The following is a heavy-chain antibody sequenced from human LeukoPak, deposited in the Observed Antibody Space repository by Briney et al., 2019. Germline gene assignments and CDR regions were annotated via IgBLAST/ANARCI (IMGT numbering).Heavy chain of an antibody. CDR3: ARGRNVLRYNYAFDI. J-gene: IGHJ3*02. CDR1: GGSFSGYY. CDR2: INHSGST. Sequence: PSETLSLTCAVYGGSFSGYYWSWIRQPPGKGLEWIGGINHSGSTNYNPSLKSRVTISVDTSKNQFSLKLSSVTAADTAVYYCARGRNVLRYNYAFDIWGQGTTVTVSS. V-gene: IGHV4-34*01. D-gene: IGHD3-9*01.